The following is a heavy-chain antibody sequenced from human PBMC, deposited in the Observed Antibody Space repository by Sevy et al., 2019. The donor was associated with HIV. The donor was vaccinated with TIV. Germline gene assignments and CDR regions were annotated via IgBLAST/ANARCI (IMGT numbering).Heavy chain of an antibody. CDR2: INRNGGSA. CDR1: GFTFDDYG. V-gene: IGHV3-20*04. CDR3: ARGRWYMDV. Sequence: GGSLRLSCAASGFTFDDYGMSWVRQAPGKGLEWVSGINRNGGSARYADFVKGRFTISRDNAKNSLFLQMNSLRVEDTALYYCARGRWYMDVWGKGTTVTVSS. D-gene: IGHD6-13*01. J-gene: IGHJ6*04.